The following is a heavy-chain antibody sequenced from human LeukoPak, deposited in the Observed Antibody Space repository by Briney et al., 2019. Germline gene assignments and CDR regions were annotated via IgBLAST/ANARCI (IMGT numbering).Heavy chain of an antibody. CDR3: ARGKWSRTVVVIGRGKIDLRPLDY. D-gene: IGHD2/OR15-2a*01. Sequence: GASVKVSCKASGYTFTGYYMHWVRQATGQGLEWMGWMNPNSGNTGYAQKFQGRVTMTRNTSISTAYMELSSLRSEDTAVYYCARGKWSRTVVVIGRGKIDLRPLDYWGQGTLVTVSS. CDR2: MNPNSGNT. V-gene: IGHV1-8*02. CDR1: GYTFTGYY. J-gene: IGHJ4*02.